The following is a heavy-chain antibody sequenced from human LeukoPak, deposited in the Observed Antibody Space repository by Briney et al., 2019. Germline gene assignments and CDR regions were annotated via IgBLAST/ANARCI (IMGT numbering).Heavy chain of an antibody. CDR2: INHSGST. V-gene: IGHV4-34*01. CDR1: GGSFSGYY. CDR3: ARADTRTAAAVWFDP. Sequence: SETLSLTCAVYGGSFSGYYWSWIRQPPGKGLEWIGEINHSGSTNYNPSLKGRVTISVDTSKNQFSLKLSSVTAADTAVYYCARADTRTAAAVWFDPWGQGTLVTVSS. D-gene: IGHD6-13*01. J-gene: IGHJ5*02.